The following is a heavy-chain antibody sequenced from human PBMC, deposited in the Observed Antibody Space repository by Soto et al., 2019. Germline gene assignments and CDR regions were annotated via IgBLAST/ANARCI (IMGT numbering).Heavy chain of an antibody. CDR3: ERTISVVRGVITWPVDY. V-gene: IGHV1-46*01. D-gene: IGHD3-10*01. Sequence: QVQLVQSGAEVKKPGASVKVSCKASGYTFTSYYMHWVRQAPGQGLEWMGIINPSDRNTSYAQKFQGSVTMTRDTSTSTVYMELSSLRSEDTAVYYCERTISVVRGVITWPVDYWGQGTLVTVSS. CDR2: INPSDRNT. J-gene: IGHJ4*02. CDR1: GYTFTSYY.